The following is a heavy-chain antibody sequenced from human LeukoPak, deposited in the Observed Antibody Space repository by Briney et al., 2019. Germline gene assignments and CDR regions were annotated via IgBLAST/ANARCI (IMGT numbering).Heavy chain of an antibody. CDR3: ARDPPLYCSGGSCFSDY. CDR2: INWNGGST. J-gene: IGHJ4*02. V-gene: IGHV3-20*04. Sequence: GGSLRLSCAASGFTFSTYSMNWVRQAPGKGLEWVSGINWNGGSTGYADSVKGRFTISRDNAKNSLYLQMNSLRAEDTALYYCARDPPLYCSGGSCFSDYWGQGTLVTVSS. CDR1: GFTFSTYS. D-gene: IGHD2-15*01.